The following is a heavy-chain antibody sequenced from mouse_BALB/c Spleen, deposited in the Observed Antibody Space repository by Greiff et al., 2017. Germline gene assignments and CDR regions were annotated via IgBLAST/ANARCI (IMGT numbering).Heavy chain of an antibody. V-gene: IGHV3-2*02. CDR1: GYSITSDYA. Sequence: EVKLQESGPGLVKPSQSLSLTCTVTGYSITSDYAWNWIRQFPGNKLEWMGYISYSGSTSYNPSLKSRISITRDTSKNQFFLQLNSVTTEDTATYYCATGEDYGNAMDYWGQGTSVTVSS. D-gene: IGHD2-1*01. CDR2: ISYSGST. CDR3: ATGEDYGNAMDY. J-gene: IGHJ4*01.